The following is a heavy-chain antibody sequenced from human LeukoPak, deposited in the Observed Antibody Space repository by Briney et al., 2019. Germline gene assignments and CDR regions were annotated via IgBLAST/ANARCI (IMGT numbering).Heavy chain of an antibody. CDR3: ARGDKFSGDY. V-gene: IGHV3-7*04. Sequence: PGGSLRLSCAASGFTFSSYNMNWVRQAPGKGLEWVANIHQDGNEKYYMDSVKGRFTISRDNAKNSPYLQMNSLRAEDTAVYYCARGDKFSGDYWGQGTLVTVSS. CDR2: IHQDGNEK. D-gene: IGHD2-15*01. J-gene: IGHJ4*02. CDR1: GFTFSSYN.